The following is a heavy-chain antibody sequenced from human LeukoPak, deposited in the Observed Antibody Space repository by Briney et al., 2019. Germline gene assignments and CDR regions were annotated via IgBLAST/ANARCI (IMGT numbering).Heavy chain of an antibody. Sequence: PSETLSLTCTVSGGSVSSGSNYWSWIRQPPGKGLEWIGYNTYFGSASYNPSLKSRVTISVDTSKNQFSLKLSSVTAADTAVYYCARDTPGGYDFWWFDPWGQGTLVTVSS. D-gene: IGHD5-12*01. CDR3: ARDTPGGYDFWWFDP. CDR1: GGSVSSGSNY. V-gene: IGHV4-61*01. CDR2: NTYFGSA. J-gene: IGHJ5*02.